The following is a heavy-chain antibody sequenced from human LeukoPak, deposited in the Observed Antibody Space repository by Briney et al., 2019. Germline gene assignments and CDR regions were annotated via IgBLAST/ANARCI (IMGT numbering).Heavy chain of an antibody. J-gene: IGHJ4*02. CDR3: ATSLGIAAPSGYYFDH. V-gene: IGHV7-4-1*02. CDR2: INTNTGNP. D-gene: IGHD6-13*01. CDR1: GYTFTGYY. Sequence: ASVKVSCKASGYTFTGYYMHWVRQAPGQGPEWMGWINTNTGNPTYAQGFTGRFVFSVDTSVSTAYLQISSLKAEDTAVYYCATSLGIAAPSGYYFDHWGQGTLVTVSS.